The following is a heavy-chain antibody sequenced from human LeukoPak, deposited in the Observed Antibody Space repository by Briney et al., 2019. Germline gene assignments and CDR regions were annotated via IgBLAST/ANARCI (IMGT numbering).Heavy chain of an antibody. Sequence: ASVKVSCKVSGYTLTELSMHWVRQAPGKGLEWMGGFDPEDGETIYAQKFQGRVTMTEDTSTDTAYMELSNLRSEDTAVYYCATWDAGGGYLGYWGQGTLVTVSS. D-gene: IGHD3-16*02. V-gene: IGHV1-24*01. CDR1: GYTLTELS. CDR3: ATWDAGGGYLGY. J-gene: IGHJ4*02. CDR2: FDPEDGET.